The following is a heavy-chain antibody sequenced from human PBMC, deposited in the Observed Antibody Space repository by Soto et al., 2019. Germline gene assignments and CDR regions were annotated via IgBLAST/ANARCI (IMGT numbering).Heavy chain of an antibody. V-gene: IGHV3-11*06. J-gene: IGHJ4*02. CDR1: GFTFSDYY. Sequence: GGSLRLSCAVSGFTFSDYYMSWVRQAPGKGLEWVSYITSTSNDAHYADSVKGRFTISRDNAKNSLCLQMNSLRAEDTAVYYCARSGSYWPWDHWGQGTIVTVSA. D-gene: IGHD1-26*01. CDR2: ITSTSNDA. CDR3: ARSGSYWPWDH.